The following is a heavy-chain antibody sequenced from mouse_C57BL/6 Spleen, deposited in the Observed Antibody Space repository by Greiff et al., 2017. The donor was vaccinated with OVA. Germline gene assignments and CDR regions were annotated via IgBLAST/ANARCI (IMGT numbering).Heavy chain of an antibody. CDR2: IYPGDGDT. CDR1: GYAFSSSW. Sequence: VQRVESGPELVKPGASVKISCKASGYAFSSSWMNWVKQRPGKGLEWIGRIYPGDGDTNYNGKFKGKATLTADKSSSTAYMQLSSLTSEDSAVYFCAREENGDYWGQGTTLTVSS. V-gene: IGHV1-82*01. CDR3: AREENGDY. J-gene: IGHJ2*01. D-gene: IGHD6-2*01.